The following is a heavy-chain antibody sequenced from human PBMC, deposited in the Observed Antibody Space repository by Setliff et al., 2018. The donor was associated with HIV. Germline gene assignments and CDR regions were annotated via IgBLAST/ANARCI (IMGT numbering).Heavy chain of an antibody. CDR3: ARSRAAGFDY. D-gene: IGHD6-13*01. V-gene: IGHV3-48*01. Sequence: GGSLRLSCVASGITVSGIYMTWVRQAPGKGLEWVSYISSSSSTIYYADSVKGRFTISRDNAKNSLYLQMNSLRAEDTAVYYCARSRAAGFDYWGQGTLVTVS. J-gene: IGHJ4*02. CDR2: ISSSSSTI. CDR1: GITVSGIY.